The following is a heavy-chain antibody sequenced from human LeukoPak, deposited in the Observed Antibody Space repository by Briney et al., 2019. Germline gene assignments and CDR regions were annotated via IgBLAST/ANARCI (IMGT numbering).Heavy chain of an antibody. CDR1: GYSFTSYW. J-gene: IGHJ5*02. V-gene: IGHV5-51*01. D-gene: IGHD2-2*01. Sequence: GESLKISCKGSGYSFTSYWIGWVRQMPGKGLEWMGIIYPGDSDTRYSPSFQGQVTISADKSISTAYLQWNSLKASDTAMYYCARGGQYCSSTSCLANWFDPWGQGTLVTVSS. CDR2: IYPGDSDT. CDR3: ARGGQYCSSTSCLANWFDP.